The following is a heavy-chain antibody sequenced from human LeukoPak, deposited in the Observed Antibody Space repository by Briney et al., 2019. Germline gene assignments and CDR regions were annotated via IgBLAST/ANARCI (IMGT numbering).Heavy chain of an antibody. V-gene: IGHV3-23*01. CDR1: GFTFSSYA. CDR3: ARDTGYSGSYSTFDY. J-gene: IGHJ4*02. Sequence: GGSLRLSCAASGFTFSSYAMSWVRQAPGKGLEWVSAISGSGGSTYYADSVKGRFTISRDNSKNTLYLQMNSLRAEDTAVYYCARDTGYSGSYSTFDYWGQGTLVTVSS. D-gene: IGHD1-26*01. CDR2: ISGSGGST.